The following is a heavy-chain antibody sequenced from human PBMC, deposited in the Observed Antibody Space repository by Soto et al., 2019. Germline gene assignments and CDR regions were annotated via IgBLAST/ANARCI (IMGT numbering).Heavy chain of an antibody. V-gene: IGHV3-53*01. CDR1: GFTVSSNH. J-gene: IGHJ4*02. CDR3: ASLPGGGY. Sequence: EVQLVESGGGLIQPGESLRLSCAAAGFTVSSNHMSWVRQAPGKGLEWVSVINSGGSTYYADSVKGRFTISRDNSKNTLYLQMNSLRVEYTAVYYCASLPGGGYLGQGTLVTVSS. CDR2: INSGGST. D-gene: IGHD3-16*01.